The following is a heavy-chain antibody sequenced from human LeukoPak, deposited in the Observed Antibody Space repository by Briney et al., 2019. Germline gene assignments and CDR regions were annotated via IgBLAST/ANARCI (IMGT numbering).Heavy chain of an antibody. V-gene: IGHV3-21*01. J-gene: IGHJ4*02. CDR1: GFTLSTSY. CDR2: IWSSGTTL. CDR3: AKSPGRTTVTLLEN. Sequence: GGSLRLSCAASGFTLSTSYMTWVRQAPGKGLEWISSIWSSGTTLYSADSVKGRFTISRDNAENSLYLQMNGLRDEDTAVYYCAKSPGRTTVTLLENWGQGTLVTVSS. D-gene: IGHD4-17*01.